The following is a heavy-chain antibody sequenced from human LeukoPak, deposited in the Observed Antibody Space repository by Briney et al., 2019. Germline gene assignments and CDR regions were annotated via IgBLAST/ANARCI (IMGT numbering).Heavy chain of an antibody. CDR1: GFTFNRHG. CDR3: AKGAEEGVVITAVYYYHMDV. Sequence: GGSLRLSCVASGFTFNRHGMSWFRQAPGKGLEWVSTISGSGYNTYYADSVQGRFTISRDNSKNTVYLQMTSLRAEDTARYYCAKGAEEGVVITAVYYYHMDVWGKGTTVTISS. CDR2: ISGSGYNT. V-gene: IGHV3-23*01. D-gene: IGHD3-22*01. J-gene: IGHJ6*03.